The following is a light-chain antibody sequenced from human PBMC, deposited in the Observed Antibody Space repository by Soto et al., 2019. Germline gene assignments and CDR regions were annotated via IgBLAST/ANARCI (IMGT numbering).Light chain of an antibody. Sequence: NFMLTQPHSVSESPGKTVTISCTRSSGSIASYYVQWYQQRPGGAPTTVIYDDNQRPSGVPDRFSGSIDSSSNSASLTISGLKTEDEAAYFCQSYDSTYQHVVFGGGTKLTV. J-gene: IGLJ2*01. CDR3: QSYDSTYQHVV. CDR2: DDN. V-gene: IGLV6-57*03. CDR1: SGSIASYY.